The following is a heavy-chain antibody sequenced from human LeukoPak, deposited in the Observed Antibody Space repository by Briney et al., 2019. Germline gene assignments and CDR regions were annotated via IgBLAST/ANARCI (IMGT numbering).Heavy chain of an antibody. CDR3: ASDFGSGSFFAY. Sequence: GGSLRLSCAASGFTFSTHWMSWVRQIPGKGLEWVANIKQDGSEKHYVDSVRGRLTISRDNAESSLYLQMSSLRAEDTAVYYCASDFGSGSFFAYWGQGTLVTVSS. J-gene: IGHJ4*02. V-gene: IGHV3-7*03. CDR2: IKQDGSEK. CDR1: GFTFSTHW. D-gene: IGHD3-10*01.